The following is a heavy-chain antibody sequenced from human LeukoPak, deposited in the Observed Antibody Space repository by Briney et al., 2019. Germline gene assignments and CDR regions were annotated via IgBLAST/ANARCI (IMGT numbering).Heavy chain of an antibody. CDR3: ARGKDPTIFGVVTLFDY. D-gene: IGHD3-3*01. V-gene: IGHV4-59*01. Sequence: SETLSLTCTVSGGSISSYYWSWIRQPPGKGLEWIGYIYYSGSTNYNPFLKSRVTISVDTSKNQFSLKLSSVTAADTAVYYCARGKDPTIFGVVTLFDYWGQGTLVTVSS. CDR1: GGSISSYY. CDR2: IYYSGST. J-gene: IGHJ4*02.